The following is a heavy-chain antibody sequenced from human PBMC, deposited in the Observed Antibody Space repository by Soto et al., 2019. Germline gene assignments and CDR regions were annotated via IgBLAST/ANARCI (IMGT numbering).Heavy chain of an antibody. CDR3: ARGRKAARRKKENWFNP. Sequence: SETLSLTCTVYGGSFSDYCWSWIRQPPGKGLEWIGEVDHWGTNFFNPSLKSRVTISIDTSKNQFSLNLRSVTAADTAVYYCARGRKAARRKKENWFNPGGRGTLVTVSS. CDR1: GGSFSDYC. V-gene: IGHV4-34*01. J-gene: IGHJ5*02. CDR2: VDHWGTN. D-gene: IGHD6-25*01.